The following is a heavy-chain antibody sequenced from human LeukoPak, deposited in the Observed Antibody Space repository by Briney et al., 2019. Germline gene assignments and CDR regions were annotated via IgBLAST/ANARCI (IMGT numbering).Heavy chain of an antibody. V-gene: IGHV3-74*01. D-gene: IGHD2-15*01. CDR3: ARGAYCSGGNCYPDVFDI. CDR1: GFTFSSYW. Sequence: GSLRLSCAASGFTFSSYWMHWVRQAPGKGLVWVSRINSDGSRISYADSVKGRFTISRDNAKNTLYLQMNSLRAEDTAVYYCARGAYCSGGNCYPDVFDIWGQGTMVTVSS. CDR2: INSDGSRI. J-gene: IGHJ3*02.